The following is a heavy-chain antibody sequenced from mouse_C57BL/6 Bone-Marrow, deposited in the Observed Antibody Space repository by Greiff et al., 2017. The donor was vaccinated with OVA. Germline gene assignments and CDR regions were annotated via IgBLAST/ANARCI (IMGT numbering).Heavy chain of an antibody. CDR2: ISYDGSN. CDR1: GYSITSGYY. Sequence: EVKLVESGPGLVKPSQSLSLTCSVTGYSITSGYYWNWIRQFPGNKLEWMGYISYDGSNNYNPSLKNRISITRDTSKNQFFLKLNSVTTEDTATYYCAREKITTVVRTYYFDYWGQGTTLTVSS. J-gene: IGHJ2*01. CDR3: AREKITTVVRTYYFDY. D-gene: IGHD1-1*01. V-gene: IGHV3-6*01.